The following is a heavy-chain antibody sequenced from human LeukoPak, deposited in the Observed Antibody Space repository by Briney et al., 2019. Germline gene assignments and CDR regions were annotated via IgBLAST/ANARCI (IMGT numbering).Heavy chain of an antibody. Sequence: SETLSLTCTVSGGSISSYYWSWIRQPAGKGLEWIGRFYTSGSTNYNPSLKSRVTISVDRSKNQFSLKLSSVTAADTAVYYCARSPYYYGSGTYYDYWGQGTLDTVSS. D-gene: IGHD3-10*01. J-gene: IGHJ4*02. CDR3: ARSPYYYGSGTYYDY. V-gene: IGHV4-4*07. CDR2: FYTSGST. CDR1: GGSISSYY.